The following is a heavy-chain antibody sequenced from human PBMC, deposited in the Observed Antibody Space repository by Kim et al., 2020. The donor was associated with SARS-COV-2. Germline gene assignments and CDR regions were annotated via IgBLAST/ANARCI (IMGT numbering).Heavy chain of an antibody. Sequence: GGSLRLSCAASGFTFGSYAMSWVRQAPGKGLEWISSISGFDNGVFYADSVKGRFAISRDNSENTLYLQMNSLRGDDTATYYCAKDRWGTTAYFQSWGQGT. CDR3: AKDRWGTTAYFQS. V-gene: IGHV3-23*01. CDR2: ISGFDNGV. CDR1: GFTFGSYA. D-gene: IGHD2-21*01. J-gene: IGHJ5*02.